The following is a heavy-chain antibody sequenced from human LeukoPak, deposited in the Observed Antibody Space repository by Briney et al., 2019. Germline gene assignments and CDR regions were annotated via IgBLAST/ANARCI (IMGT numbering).Heavy chain of an antibody. Sequence: GGSLRLSCAASGFTVSSNYMSWVRQAPGKGLEWVSVIYSGGSTYYADSVKGRFTISRDNSKNTLYLQMNSLRAEDTAVYYCARAPSSSWWNFDYWGQGTLVTVSS. D-gene: IGHD6-13*01. CDR2: IYSGGST. CDR1: GFTVSSNY. V-gene: IGHV3-66*01. J-gene: IGHJ4*02. CDR3: ARAPSSSWWNFDY.